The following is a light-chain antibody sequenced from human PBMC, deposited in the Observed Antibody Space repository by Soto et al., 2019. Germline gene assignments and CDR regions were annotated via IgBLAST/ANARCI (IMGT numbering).Light chain of an antibody. V-gene: IGLV2-11*01. CDR1: RSDVGGYNY. CDR3: CSYAGSYTLWV. Sequence: QSALTQPRSVSGSPGQSVTISCTGTRSDVGGYNYVSWYQQHPGKAPKLMIYDVSKRPSGVPDRFSGSKSGNTASLTISGLQAEDEADYYCCSYAGSYTLWVFGTGTKVTVL. J-gene: IGLJ1*01. CDR2: DVS.